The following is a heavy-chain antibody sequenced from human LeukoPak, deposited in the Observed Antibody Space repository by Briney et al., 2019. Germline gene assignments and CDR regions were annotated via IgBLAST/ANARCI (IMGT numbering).Heavy chain of an antibody. CDR1: GFTVSSNY. Sequence: GGSLRLSCAASGFTVSSNYMSWVRQAPGKGLEWVSVIYSGGSTYYADSVKGRFTISRDNSKNTLYLQMNSLRAEDTAVYYCARAHRDVWGSEFDYWGQGTLVTVSS. J-gene: IGHJ4*02. V-gene: IGHV3-53*01. CDR3: ARAHRDVWGSEFDY. CDR2: IYSGGST. D-gene: IGHD3-16*01.